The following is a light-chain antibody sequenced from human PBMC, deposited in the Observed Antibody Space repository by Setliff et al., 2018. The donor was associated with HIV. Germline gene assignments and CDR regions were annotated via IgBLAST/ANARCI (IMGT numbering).Light chain of an antibody. CDR2: DVS. CDR1: SSDVGGYNY. V-gene: IGLV2-11*01. Sequence: QSALTQPRLVSGSPGQSVTISCTGTSSDVGGYNYVSWYQQHPGKAPKIMIYDVSKRPSGVPDRFSGSKSGNTASLTISGLQSEDESDYYCATWDDRLNAGVFGGGTKVTVL. J-gene: IGLJ3*02. CDR3: ATWDDRLNAGV.